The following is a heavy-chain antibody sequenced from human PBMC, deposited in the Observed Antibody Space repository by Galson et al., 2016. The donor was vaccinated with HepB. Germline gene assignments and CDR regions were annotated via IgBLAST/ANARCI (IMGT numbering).Heavy chain of an antibody. J-gene: IGHJ4*02. CDR2: IIPVLGTI. CDR1: GATYNNYP. Sequence: SVKVSCKASGATYNNYPISWVRQAPGQGLEWMGGIIPVLGTIKNAANFQGRVTITADESTSTVYMELTNLRSEDTAVYYCASLRERKTRLSYCGKDCPPPLDYWGQGTLVTVS. D-gene: IGHD2-21*01. CDR3: ASLRERKTRLSYCGKDCPPPLDY. V-gene: IGHV1-69*13.